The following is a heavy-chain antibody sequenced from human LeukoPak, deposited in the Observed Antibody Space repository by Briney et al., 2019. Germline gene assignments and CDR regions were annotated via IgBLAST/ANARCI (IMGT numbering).Heavy chain of an antibody. J-gene: IGHJ4*02. D-gene: IGHD3-22*01. CDR3: ARIEGWLRGYIVY. Sequence: GGSLRLSCAASGISVSSNYMSWVRQAPGKGLEWVSVISSDGNIYQAESLKGRFAVSRDSSKNTLYLQMNSLRLEDTAVYYCARIEGWLRGYIVYWGQGTLVTVSS. V-gene: IGHV3-53*01. CDR2: ISSDGNI. CDR1: GISVSSNY.